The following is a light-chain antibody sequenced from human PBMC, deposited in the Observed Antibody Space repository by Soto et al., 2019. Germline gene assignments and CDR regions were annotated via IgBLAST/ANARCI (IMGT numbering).Light chain of an antibody. Sequence: QSALTQPASVSGSPGQSITISCTGTSSDVGGYNYVSWYQQHPGKAPKLMIYDVSNRPSGVSNRFSGSKSGNTASLTISGLHAEDEADYYCSSYTSSHYVFGTGTKLTVL. CDR3: SSYTSSHYV. CDR2: DVS. CDR1: SSDVGGYNY. V-gene: IGLV2-14*01. J-gene: IGLJ1*01.